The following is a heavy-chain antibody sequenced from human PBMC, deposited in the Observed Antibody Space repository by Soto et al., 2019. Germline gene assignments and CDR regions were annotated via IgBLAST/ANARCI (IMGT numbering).Heavy chain of an antibody. CDR2: INPFNGGT. V-gene: IGHV1-2*04. CDR1: GYTCTDYY. J-gene: IGHJ3*02. Sequence: QEKLVQSGAEVKKPGVSVKVSCKASGYTCTDYYIHWVRQATGQGLEWMGWINPFNGGTNYAQNFQGWGTLTRDTSISTAYMELSSLRSDATAVYYCARRNGAFDIWGQWTMVTVSS. CDR3: ARRNGAFDI.